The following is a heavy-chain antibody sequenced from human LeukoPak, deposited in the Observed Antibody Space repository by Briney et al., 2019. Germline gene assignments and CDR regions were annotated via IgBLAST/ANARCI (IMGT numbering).Heavy chain of an antibody. V-gene: IGHV1-69*04. CDR3: ARASGSVWYGGDNAFDI. Sequence: ASVKVSCKASGGTFSSYAISWVRQAPGQGLEWMGRIIPILGIANYAQKFQGRVTITADKSTSTAYMELSSLRSEDTAVYYCARASGSVWYGGDNAFDIWGQGTMVTVSS. CDR2: IIPILGIA. CDR1: GGTFSSYA. D-gene: IGHD6-19*01. J-gene: IGHJ3*02.